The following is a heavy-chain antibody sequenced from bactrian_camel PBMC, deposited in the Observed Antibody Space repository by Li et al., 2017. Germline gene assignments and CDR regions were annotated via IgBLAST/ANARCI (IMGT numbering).Heavy chain of an antibody. D-gene: IGHD5*01. CDR1: GGSTSDYC. J-gene: IGHJ4*01. V-gene: IGHV3S53*01. Sequence: HVQLVESGGGAVQSGGSLRLSCVFSGGSTSDYCVGWARQVQGKEREVIAVYANEGSTSYEDSVKGRFTISIDNAKTTLYLQMNSLRVDDTAMYYCAIGLFADFGLGRGTQVTVS. CDR2: YANEGST.